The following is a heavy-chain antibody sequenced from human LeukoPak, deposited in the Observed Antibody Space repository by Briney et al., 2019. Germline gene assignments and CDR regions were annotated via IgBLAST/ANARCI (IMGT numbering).Heavy chain of an antibody. J-gene: IGHJ3*02. CDR2: YRNRGKGYTT. CDR1: RLLFSVHY. CDR3: ARFGDYYDNRGYSTDVFDI. V-gene: IGHV3-72*01. D-gene: IGHD3-22*01. Sequence: GGPLTLSCALSRLLFSVHYMDWVRHVTGKGLEWVGRYRNRGKGYTTHYAPSVKDRFTISRDDSRNSLYLQMNTLKTEHTGVYYCARFGDYYDNRGYSTDVFDIWGQGTMVTVSS.